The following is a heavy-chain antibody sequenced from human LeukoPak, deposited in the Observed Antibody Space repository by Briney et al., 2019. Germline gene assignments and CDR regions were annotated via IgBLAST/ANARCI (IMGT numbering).Heavy chain of an antibody. V-gene: IGHV4-4*07. CDR1: GGSISSYH. D-gene: IGHD6-19*01. Sequence: PSETLSLTCTVSGGSISSYHWSWIRQPAGKGLEWIGRIYTSGSTNYNPSLKSRVTMSVDTSKNQFSLKLSSVTAADTAVYYCARGRRQWLVLSYFQHWGQGTLVTVSS. CDR3: ARGRRQWLVLSYFQH. CDR2: IYTSGST. J-gene: IGHJ1*01.